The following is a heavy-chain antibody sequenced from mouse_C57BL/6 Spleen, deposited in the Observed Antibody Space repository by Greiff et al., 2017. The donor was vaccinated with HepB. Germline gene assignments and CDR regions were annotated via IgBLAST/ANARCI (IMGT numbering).Heavy chain of an antibody. Sequence: VQLQESGAELVKPGASVKISCKASGYAFSSYWMNWVKQRPGKGLEWIGQIYPGDGDTNYNGKFKGKATLTADKSASTAYMQLSSLTSEDSAVYFCARRGGYAPPYYFDYWGQGTTLTVSS. J-gene: IGHJ2*01. V-gene: IGHV1-80*01. CDR3: ARRGGYAPPYYFDY. CDR1: GYAFSSYW. D-gene: IGHD3-1*01. CDR2: IYPGDGDT.